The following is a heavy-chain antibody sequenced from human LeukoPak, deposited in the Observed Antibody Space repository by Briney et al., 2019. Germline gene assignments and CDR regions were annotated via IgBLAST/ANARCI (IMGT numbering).Heavy chain of an antibody. CDR3: ASYGSGSYYKSYCFDY. V-gene: IGHV4-59*08. D-gene: IGHD3-10*01. Sequence: PSETLSLTCTVSGGSISSYYWSWIRQPPGKGLEWIVYIYYSGSTNYNPSLKSRVTISVDTSKNQFSLKLSSVTAADTAVYYCASYGSGSYYKSYCFDYWGQGTLVTVSS. CDR1: GGSISSYY. J-gene: IGHJ4*02. CDR2: IYYSGST.